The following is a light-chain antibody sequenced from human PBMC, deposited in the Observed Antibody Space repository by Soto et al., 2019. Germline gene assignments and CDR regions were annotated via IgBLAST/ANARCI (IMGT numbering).Light chain of an antibody. J-gene: IGLJ2*01. CDR1: SSNIGSNT. V-gene: IGLV1-44*01. CDR3: ATWDGSLPAEV. CDR2: DNN. Sequence: QSVLTQPPSASGTPGRRVVISCSGSSSNIGSNTVNWYQQLPGTAPKLLIYDNNKRPSGIPDRFSGSKSGTSGTLDITGLQTGDEADYYCATWDGSLPAEVFGGGTKL.